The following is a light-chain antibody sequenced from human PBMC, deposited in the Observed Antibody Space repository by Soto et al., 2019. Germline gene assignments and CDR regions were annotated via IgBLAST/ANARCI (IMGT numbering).Light chain of an antibody. CDR2: DVS. Sequence: QSALTQPRSVSGSPGQSVTISCTGTSSDVGGYNYVSWYQQHPGKAPKLMIYDVSKRPSGVPDRFSGSKSGHTASLTISRLQAEDEADYYCCSYAGSYTWVFGGGTKLTVL. CDR1: SSDVGGYNY. V-gene: IGLV2-11*01. J-gene: IGLJ2*01. CDR3: CSYAGSYTWV.